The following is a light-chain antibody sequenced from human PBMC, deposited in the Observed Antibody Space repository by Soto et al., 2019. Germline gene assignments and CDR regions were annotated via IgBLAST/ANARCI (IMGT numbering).Light chain of an antibody. J-gene: IGLJ2*01. Sequence: QSVLTHPPSVSAAPGQKVTISCSGSSSNIGNNYVSWYQQLPGTAPKLLICDNNQRPSGIPDRFSGSKSGTSATLAITGLQAGDEAHYYCGAWDSSLSAELFGGGTKLTVL. CDR1: SSNIGNNY. CDR3: GAWDSSLSAEL. CDR2: DNN. V-gene: IGLV1-51*01.